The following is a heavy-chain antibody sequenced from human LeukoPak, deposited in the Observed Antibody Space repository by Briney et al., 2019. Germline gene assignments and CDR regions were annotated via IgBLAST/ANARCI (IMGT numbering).Heavy chain of an antibody. CDR3: SKDSSYDFWSSYSYYFDY. Sequence: GGSLRLSCEASGFTFSSYAMSWVRQAPGKGLEWVSGVSGSGGSTYYADSVKGRFTISRDNSKNTLYLQMNSLRAEDTAVYYCSKDSSYDFWSSYSYYFDYWGQGTLVTVSS. J-gene: IGHJ4*02. CDR1: GFTFSSYA. V-gene: IGHV3-23*01. CDR2: VSGSGGST. D-gene: IGHD3-3*01.